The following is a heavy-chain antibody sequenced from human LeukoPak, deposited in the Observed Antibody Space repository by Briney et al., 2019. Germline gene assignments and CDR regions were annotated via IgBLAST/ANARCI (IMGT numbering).Heavy chain of an antibody. D-gene: IGHD6-19*01. CDR1: GFTFSSYA. Sequence: NPGGSLRLSCAASGFTFSSYAMSWVHQAPGKGLEWVGRIKSKTDGGTTDYAAPVKGRFTISRDDSKNTLYLQMNSLKTEDTAVYYCTTDPTSYIAVAGSYFDYWGQGTLVTVSS. CDR3: TTDPTSYIAVAGSYFDY. J-gene: IGHJ4*02. CDR2: IKSKTDGGTT. V-gene: IGHV3-15*01.